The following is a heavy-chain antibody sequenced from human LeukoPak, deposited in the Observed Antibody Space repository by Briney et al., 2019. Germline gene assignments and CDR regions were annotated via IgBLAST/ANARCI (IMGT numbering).Heavy chain of an antibody. CDR1: GFTFSTYG. CDR2: IRFDGNNK. J-gene: IGHJ4*02. CDR3: ARDRGKGAYADY. V-gene: IGHV3-33*01. Sequence: GGSLRLSCEASGFTFSTYGMHWVRQAPGKGLEWVAVIRFDGNNKYYADSVKGRFTIPRDNSKNTLYLQVNSLRAEDTAVYYCARDRGKGAYADYWGQGTLVTVSS. D-gene: IGHD4-17*01.